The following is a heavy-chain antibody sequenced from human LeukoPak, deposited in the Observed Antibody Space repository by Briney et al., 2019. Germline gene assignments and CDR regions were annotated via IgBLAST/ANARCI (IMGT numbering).Heavy chain of an antibody. CDR2: ISSSSSYI. Sequence: GGSLRLSCAASGFTFSSYSMNWVRQAPGKGLEWVSSISSSSSYIYYADSVKGRFTISRDNAKNSLYLQMSSLRAEDTAVYYCARDKGIGYSSGWYVWGQGTLVTVSS. CDR3: ARDKGIGYSSGWYV. D-gene: IGHD6-19*01. J-gene: IGHJ4*02. CDR1: GFTFSSYS. V-gene: IGHV3-21*01.